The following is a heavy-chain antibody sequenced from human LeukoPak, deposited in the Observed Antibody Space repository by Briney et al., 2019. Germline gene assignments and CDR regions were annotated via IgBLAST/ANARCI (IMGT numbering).Heavy chain of an antibody. Sequence: ASVKVSCKASGYTFTGYYMHWVRQAPGQGLEWMGWINPNSGGTNYAQKFQGRVTMTRDTSISTAYMELSRLRSDDTAVYYCARPVDVYCSSTSCYEGEDYWGRGTLVTVSS. CDR2: INPNSGGT. CDR3: ARPVDVYCSSTSCYEGEDY. J-gene: IGHJ4*02. D-gene: IGHD2-2*01. CDR1: GYTFTGYY. V-gene: IGHV1-2*02.